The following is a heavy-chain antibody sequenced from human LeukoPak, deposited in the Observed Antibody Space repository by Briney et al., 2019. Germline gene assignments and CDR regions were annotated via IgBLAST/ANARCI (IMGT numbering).Heavy chain of an antibody. CDR3: EAGEDV. Sequence: PGGSLRLSCAAPGFNVSNNYVSWVRQAPGKGLEWISIIYYDGSTFYADSVKGRFTISRDISRNTVYLQMNSLRSEDTAVYYCEAGEDVWGEGTTVAVSS. CDR2: IYYDGST. V-gene: IGHV3-66*02. J-gene: IGHJ6*04. D-gene: IGHD6-25*01. CDR1: GFNVSNNY.